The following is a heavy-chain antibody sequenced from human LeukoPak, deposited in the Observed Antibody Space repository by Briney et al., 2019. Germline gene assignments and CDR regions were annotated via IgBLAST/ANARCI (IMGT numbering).Heavy chain of an antibody. Sequence: PGGSLILSCAASGFTASSNYMCCVRQVPRPGLEWVSVIYSGGSTYYADSVKCRFNISRDSTKNTLYLQMNSLRAEDPAVYYCATIVPDVAATLTFASWGQGSLVTVSS. CDR3: ATIVPDVAATLTFAS. CDR2: IYSGGST. J-gene: IGHJ4*02. V-gene: IGHV3-66*01. D-gene: IGHD2-15*01. CDR1: GFTASSNY.